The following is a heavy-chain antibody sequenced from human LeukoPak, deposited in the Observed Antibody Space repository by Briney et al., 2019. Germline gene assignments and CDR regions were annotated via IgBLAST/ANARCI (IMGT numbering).Heavy chain of an antibody. CDR3: ARLATDSDILTGSDY. V-gene: IGHV4-59*08. CDR1: GGSISGYY. D-gene: IGHD3-9*01. CDR2: IYSSGIT. J-gene: IGHJ4*02. Sequence: PSETLSLTCTVSGGSISGYYWSWVRQPPLKGLEWMGYIYSSGITRYSPSLKSRLTISVDTSKNQFSLRLSSVTAADTALYYCARLATDSDILTGSDYWGQGTLATVSS.